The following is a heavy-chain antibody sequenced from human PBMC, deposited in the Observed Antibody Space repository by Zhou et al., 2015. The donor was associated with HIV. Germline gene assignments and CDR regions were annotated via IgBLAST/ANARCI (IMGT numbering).Heavy chain of an antibody. V-gene: IGHV1-69*12. CDR2: IIPIFGTA. Sequence: QVQLVQSGAEVKKPGSSVKVSCKASGGTFSSYAISWVRQAPGQGLEWMGGIIPIFGTANYAQKFQGRVTITADESTSTAYMELSSLRSEDTAVYYCARDLRTQLLSYYYYGMDVVGTKGPRSTVSS. CDR3: ARDLRTQLLSYYYYGMDV. J-gene: IGHJ6*02. D-gene: IGHD2-2*01. CDR1: GGTFSSYA.